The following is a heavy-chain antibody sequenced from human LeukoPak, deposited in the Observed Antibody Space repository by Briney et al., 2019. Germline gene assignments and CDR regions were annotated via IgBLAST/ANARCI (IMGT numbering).Heavy chain of an antibody. V-gene: IGHV3-11*01. J-gene: IGHJ4*02. Sequence: GGSLRLSCAASGFTFSSYAMSWIRQAPGKGLEWISYISSSGSTIYYADSVKGRFTISRDNAKKSLYLQMNSLRAEDTAVYYCAREGIIVAASQYWGQGTLVTVSS. CDR1: GFTFSSYA. D-gene: IGHD6-13*01. CDR2: ISSSGSTI. CDR3: AREGIIVAASQY.